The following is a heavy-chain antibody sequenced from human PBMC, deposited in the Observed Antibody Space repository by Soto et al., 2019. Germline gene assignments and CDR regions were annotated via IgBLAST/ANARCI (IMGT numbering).Heavy chain of an antibody. J-gene: IGHJ6*02. CDR2: IVVGSGNT. V-gene: IGHV1-58*01. CDR3: AADQRGYCSGGSCPTYYYYGMDA. Sequence: SVKVSCKASGFTFTSSAVQWVRQARGQRLECIGWIVVGSGNTNYAQKFQERVTITRDMSTSTAYMELSSLRSEDTAVYYCAADQRGYCSGGSCPTYYYYGMDAWGQGTTVTFSS. CDR1: GFTFTSSA. D-gene: IGHD2-15*01.